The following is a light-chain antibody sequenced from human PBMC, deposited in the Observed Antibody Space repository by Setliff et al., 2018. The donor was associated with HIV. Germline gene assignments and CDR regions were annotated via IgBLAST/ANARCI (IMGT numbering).Light chain of an antibody. Sequence: ELTQPPSVSVSPGQTARITCSGDALPKQYAYWYQQKPGQAPVLVIYKDSERPSGIPERFSGSSSGTTVTLTISGVQAEDEADYYCQSADSSGTPYVFGTGTKVTVL. J-gene: IGLJ1*01. CDR1: ALPKQY. CDR3: QSADSSGTPYV. CDR2: KDS. V-gene: IGLV3-25*03.